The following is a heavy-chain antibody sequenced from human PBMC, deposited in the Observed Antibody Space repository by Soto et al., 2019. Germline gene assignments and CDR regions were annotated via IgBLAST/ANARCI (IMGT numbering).Heavy chain of an antibody. J-gene: IGHJ4*02. Sequence: SETLSLTCTVSGGSISSYYWSWIRQPAGKGLEWIGRIYTSGSTNYNPSLKSRVTMSVDTSKNQFSLKLSSVTAADTAVYYCARDYSSGWLHTHFDYRGQGTLVTVSS. V-gene: IGHV4-4*07. CDR2: IYTSGST. D-gene: IGHD6-19*01. CDR1: GGSISSYY. CDR3: ARDYSSGWLHTHFDY.